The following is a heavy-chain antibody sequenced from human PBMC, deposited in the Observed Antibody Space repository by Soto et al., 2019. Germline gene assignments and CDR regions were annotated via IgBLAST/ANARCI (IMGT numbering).Heavy chain of an antibody. Sequence: TSVKVSCKASGGTFSSYAISWVRQAPGQGLEWMGGIIPIFGTANYAQKFQGRVTITADESTSTAYMELSSLRSEDTAVYYCARSPISYDILTGYFDYWGQGTLVTVSS. CDR3: ARSPISYDILTGYFDY. J-gene: IGHJ4*02. CDR2: IIPIFGTA. D-gene: IGHD3-9*01. CDR1: GGTFSSYA. V-gene: IGHV1-69*13.